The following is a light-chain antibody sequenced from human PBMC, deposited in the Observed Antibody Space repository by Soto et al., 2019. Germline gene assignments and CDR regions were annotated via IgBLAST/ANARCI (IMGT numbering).Light chain of an antibody. CDR1: QSISSW. V-gene: IGKV1-5*01. CDR2: DVS. CDR3: QQYSSYWT. Sequence: DIQMTQSPSTLSASVGDRVTITCRASQSISSWLAWYQQKPGKAPILLISDVSNLESGVPSRFSGSGSGTEFPLTISGLQPDDFATYYCQQYSSYWTFGQGTKVEIK. J-gene: IGKJ1*01.